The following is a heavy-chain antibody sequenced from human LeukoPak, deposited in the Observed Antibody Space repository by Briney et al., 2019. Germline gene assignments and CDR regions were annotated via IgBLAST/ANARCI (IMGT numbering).Heavy chain of an antibody. D-gene: IGHD2-15*01. V-gene: IGHV1-69*04. CDR2: IIPILGTA. J-gene: IGHJ4*02. CDR1: GGTFRCNA. CDR3: ARGKGFVGHFDS. Sequence: SVKVSCKASGGTFRCNAISWVRQAPGQGPEWMGRIIPILGTAEYAEKFQGRVTISADKSTSTAYMELSSLKSEDTALYYCARGKGFVGHFDSWGQGTRVTVSS.